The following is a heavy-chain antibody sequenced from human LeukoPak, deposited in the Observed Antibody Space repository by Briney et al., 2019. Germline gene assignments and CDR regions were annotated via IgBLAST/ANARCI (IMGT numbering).Heavy chain of an antibody. Sequence: SETLSLTCTVSGGSISTYYWSWIRQPPGKGLEWIGYIYYSGNTNYNPSLKSRVTISVDTSKNQFSLKLSSVTAADTAVYYCASLLHPSGYEWLFDSWGQGTLVTVSS. CDR2: IYYSGNT. CDR3: ASLLHPSGYEWLFDS. V-gene: IGHV4-59*01. J-gene: IGHJ4*02. D-gene: IGHD5-12*01. CDR1: GGSISTYY.